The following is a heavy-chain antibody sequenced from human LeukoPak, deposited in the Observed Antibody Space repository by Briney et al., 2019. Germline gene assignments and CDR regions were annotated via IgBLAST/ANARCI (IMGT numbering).Heavy chain of an antibody. CDR1: SDSISSYY. V-gene: IGHV4-59*01. Sequence: SETLSLTCTVSSDSISSYYWSWIRQPPGKGLEWIGYIYYRGSTNYNPSLKSRVTISVDTSKNQFSLKLSSVTAADTAVYYCARGDGVDYTSWYFDLWGRGTLVTVSS. CDR3: ARGDGVDYTSWYFDL. CDR2: IYYRGST. J-gene: IGHJ2*01. D-gene: IGHD4-11*01.